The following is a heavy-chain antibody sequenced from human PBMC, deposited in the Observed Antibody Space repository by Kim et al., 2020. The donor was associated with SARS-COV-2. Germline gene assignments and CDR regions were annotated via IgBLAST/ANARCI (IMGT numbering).Heavy chain of an antibody. D-gene: IGHD1-26*01. Sequence: SETLSLTCTVSGGSISSYYWSWIRQPPGKGLEWIGYIYYSGSTNYNPSLKSRVTISVDTSKNQFSLKLSSVTAADTAVYYCARHVVGAHIGAIDYWGQGTLVTVSS. CDR2: IYYSGST. CDR3: ARHVVGAHIGAIDY. CDR1: GGSISSYY. V-gene: IGHV4-59*08. J-gene: IGHJ4*02.